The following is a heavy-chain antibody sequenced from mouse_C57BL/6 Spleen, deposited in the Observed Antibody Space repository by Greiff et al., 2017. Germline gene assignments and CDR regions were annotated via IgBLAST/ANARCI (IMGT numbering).Heavy chain of an antibody. Sequence: VQLVESGPELVKPGASVKISCKASGYAFSSSWMNWVKQRPGKGLEWIGRIYPGDGDTNYNGKFKGKATLTADKSSSTAYMQLSSLTAEDSAVYFCARPTAQDSWFAYWGQGTLVTVSA. CDR1: GYAFSSSW. V-gene: IGHV1-82*01. J-gene: IGHJ3*01. D-gene: IGHD3-2*02. CDR3: ARPTAQDSWFAY. CDR2: IYPGDGDT.